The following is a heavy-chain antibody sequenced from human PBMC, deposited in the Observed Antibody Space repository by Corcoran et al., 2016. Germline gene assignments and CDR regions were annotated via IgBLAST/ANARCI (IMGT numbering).Heavy chain of an antibody. CDR2: IKSKTDGGTI. D-gene: IGHD4-17*01. CDR1: GFTFSNAW. CDR3: TTDARPTVSDAFDI. Sequence: EVQLVEFGGGLVKPGGSLRLSGADSGFTFSNAWMNWVRQAPGKGLEWVGRIKSKTDGGTIDYAAPVKGRFTISRDDSKNKLYLQMNSLKTDDTAVYYCTTDARPTVSDAFDIWGQGTMVTVSS. V-gene: IGHV3-15*07. J-gene: IGHJ3*02.